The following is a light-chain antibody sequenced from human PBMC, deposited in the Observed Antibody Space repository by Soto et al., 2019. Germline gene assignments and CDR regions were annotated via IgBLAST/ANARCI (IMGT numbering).Light chain of an antibody. J-gene: IGKJ1*01. Sequence: EIVMTQSPATLSVSPGERATLSCRASQSVISTLAWYKQKPGQAPRLLIYGASTRATGIPARFSGSGSGTDFTLTISSLQSEDFAVYYCQQYNNWPRTFGQGTKVEIK. V-gene: IGKV3-15*01. CDR1: QSVIST. CDR3: QQYNNWPRT. CDR2: GAS.